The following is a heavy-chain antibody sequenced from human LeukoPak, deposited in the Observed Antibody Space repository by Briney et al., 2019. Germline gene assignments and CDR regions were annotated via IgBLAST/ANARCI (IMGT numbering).Heavy chain of an antibody. J-gene: IGHJ4*02. CDR3: AKDSGYSYAFKLLDY. Sequence: GGSLRLSCAASGFTFSSYSMNWARQAPGKGLEWVAVISYDGSQKYYTDSVKGRFTISRDNSKNTLYLQVSSLRAEDTAVYYCAKDSGYSYAFKLLDYWGQGTLVTVSS. D-gene: IGHD5-18*01. V-gene: IGHV3-30*18. CDR1: GFTFSSYS. CDR2: ISYDGSQK.